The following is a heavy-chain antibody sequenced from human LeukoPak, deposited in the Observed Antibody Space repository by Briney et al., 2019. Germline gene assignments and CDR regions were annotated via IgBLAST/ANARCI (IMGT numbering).Heavy chain of an antibody. CDR1: GGSISSYY. CDR3: ARAGDLGIYFDY. Sequence: SETLSLTCTVSGGSISSYYWGWIRQPPGKGLEWIGSIYYSGSTYYNPSLKSRVTISVDTSKNQFSLKLSSVTAADTAVYYCARAGDLGIYFDYWGQGTLVTVSS. V-gene: IGHV4-39*07. J-gene: IGHJ4*02. D-gene: IGHD7-27*01. CDR2: IYYSGST.